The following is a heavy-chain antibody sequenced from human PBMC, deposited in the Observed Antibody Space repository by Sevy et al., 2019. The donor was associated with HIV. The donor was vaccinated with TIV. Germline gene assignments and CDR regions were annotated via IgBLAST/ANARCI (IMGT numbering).Heavy chain of an antibody. CDR2: IRGSGIT. CDR3: ARDPLLGIAREVARGGY. D-gene: IGHD2-2*03. CDR1: GFIFSDYY. Sequence: GGSLRLSCSGSGFIFSDYYMSWIRQAPGRGLEWVSYIRGSGITYYADSVEGRFTISRDNARNSLYLQMNSLRADDTAGYCCARDPLLGIAREVARGGYWGQGTLVTVSS. J-gene: IGHJ4*02. V-gene: IGHV3-11*01.